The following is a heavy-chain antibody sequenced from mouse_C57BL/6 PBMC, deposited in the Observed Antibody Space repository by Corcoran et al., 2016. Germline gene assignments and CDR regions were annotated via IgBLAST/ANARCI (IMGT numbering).Heavy chain of an antibody. CDR2: INTYSGVP. CDR1: GYTFTTYG. J-gene: IGHJ2*01. V-gene: IGHV9-3*01. CDR3: ARHDGYYKYYFDY. D-gene: IGHD2-3*01. Sequence: QIQLVQSGPELKKPGETVKISCKASGYTFTTYGMSWVKQAPGKGLKWMGWINTYSGVPTYADDFKGRFAFSLETSASTAYLQINNLKNDDTATYFCARHDGYYKYYFDYWGQGTTLTVSS.